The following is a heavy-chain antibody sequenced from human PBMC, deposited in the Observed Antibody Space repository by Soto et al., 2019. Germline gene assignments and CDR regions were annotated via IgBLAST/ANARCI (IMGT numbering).Heavy chain of an antibody. D-gene: IGHD5-18*01. J-gene: IGHJ6*02. Sequence: QVQLVESGGGVVQPGRSLRLSCAASGFTFSSYAMHWVRQAPGKGLEWVAVISYDGSNKYYADSVKGRFTISRDNSKNTLYLQMNSLRAEDTAVYYCARDPRYSYGYGMDVWGQGTTVTVSS. CDR2: ISYDGSNK. V-gene: IGHV3-30-3*01. CDR1: GFTFSSYA. CDR3: ARDPRYSYGYGMDV.